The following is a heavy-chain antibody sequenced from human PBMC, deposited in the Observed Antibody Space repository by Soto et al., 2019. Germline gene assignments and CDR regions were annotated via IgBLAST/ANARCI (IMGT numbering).Heavy chain of an antibody. CDR2: IWYDGSNK. Sequence: GGSLRLSCAASGFTFSSYGMHWVRQAPGKGLEWVAVIWYDGSNKYYADSVKGRFTISRDNSKNTLYLQMNSLRAEDTAVYYCARDNYYDYIWGSYQNAFDIWGQGTMVTVSS. CDR1: GFTFSSYG. D-gene: IGHD3-16*02. CDR3: ARDNYYDYIWGSYQNAFDI. J-gene: IGHJ3*02. V-gene: IGHV3-33*01.